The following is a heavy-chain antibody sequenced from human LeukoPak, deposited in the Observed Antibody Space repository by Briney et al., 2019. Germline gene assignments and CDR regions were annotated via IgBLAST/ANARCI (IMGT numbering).Heavy chain of an antibody. CDR3: ASALDYYYYMDV. J-gene: IGHJ6*03. Sequence: SVKVSCKASGYTFTGYYMHWVRQAPGQGLEWMGGIIPIFGTANYAQKFQGRVTITTDESTSTAYMELSSLRSEDTAVYYCASALDYYYYMDVWGKGTTVTVSS. CDR2: IIPIFGTA. CDR1: GYTFTGYY. V-gene: IGHV1-69*05.